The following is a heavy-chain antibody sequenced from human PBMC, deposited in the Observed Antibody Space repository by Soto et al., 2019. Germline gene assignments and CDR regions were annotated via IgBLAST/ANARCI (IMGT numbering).Heavy chain of an antibody. CDR3: AKDLEMATIPDYYYYGMDV. J-gene: IGHJ6*02. CDR2: ISYDGSNK. D-gene: IGHD5-12*01. V-gene: IGHV3-30*18. Sequence: GGSLRLSCAASGFTFSSYGMHWVRQAPGKGLERVAVISYDGSNKYYADSVKGRFTISRDNSKNTLYLQMNSLRAEDTAVYYCAKDLEMATIPDYYYYGMDVWGQGTTVTVSS. CDR1: GFTFSSYG.